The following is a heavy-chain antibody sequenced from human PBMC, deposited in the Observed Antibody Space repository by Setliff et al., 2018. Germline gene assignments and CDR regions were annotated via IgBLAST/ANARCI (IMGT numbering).Heavy chain of an antibody. CDR2: IIHSGST. Sequence: TSETLSLTCAVYGGSFSGYYWSWIRQPPGKRLEWIGEIIHSGSTNYNPSLKSRVTISVDTSKNQFSLKLSSVTAADTAVYYCARVPATVTTFYYYYMDVWGKGTTVTVSS. CDR3: ARVPATVTTFYYYYMDV. J-gene: IGHJ6*03. D-gene: IGHD4-17*01. CDR1: GGSFSGYY. V-gene: IGHV4-34*12.